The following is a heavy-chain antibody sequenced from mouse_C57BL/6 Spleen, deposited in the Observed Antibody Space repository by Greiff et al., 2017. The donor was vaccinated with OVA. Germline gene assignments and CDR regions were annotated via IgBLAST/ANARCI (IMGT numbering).Heavy chain of an antibody. CDR2: LSYDGSN. J-gene: IGHJ2*01. D-gene: IGHD1-1*01. CDR1: GYSITSGYY. CDR3: ARQGVGFDY. Sequence: EVKLMESGPGLVKPSQSLSLTCSVTGYSITSGYYWNWIRQFPGNKLEWMGYLSYDGSNNYNPSLKNRISITRDTSKNQFFLKLNSVTTEDTATYYCARQGVGFDYWGQGTTLTVSS. V-gene: IGHV3-6*01.